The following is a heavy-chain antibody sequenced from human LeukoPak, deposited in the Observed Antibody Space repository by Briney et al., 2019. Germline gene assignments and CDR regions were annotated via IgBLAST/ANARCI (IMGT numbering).Heavy chain of an antibody. V-gene: IGHV3-11*04. CDR1: GFTFRDYY. CDR3: ARADCSSTSCYELDY. D-gene: IGHD2-2*01. J-gene: IGHJ4*02. Sequence: GGSLRLSCAGSGFTFRDYYMGWIRQAPGKGLEWVSYISSSDSTIYYTDSVKGRFTISRDNAKNSLYLQMNSLRADDTAVYYCARADCSSTSCYELDYWGQGTLVTVSS. CDR2: ISSSDSTI.